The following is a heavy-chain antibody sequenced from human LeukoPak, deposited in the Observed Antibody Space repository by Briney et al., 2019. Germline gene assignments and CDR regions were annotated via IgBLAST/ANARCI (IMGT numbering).Heavy chain of an antibody. V-gene: IGHV3-73*01. CDR2: IRSKANSYAT. CDR3: AKRGAVAGPYYYGMDV. D-gene: IGHD6-19*01. CDR1: GFTFSGSA. J-gene: IGHJ6*02. Sequence: GGSLRLSCAASGFTFSGSAMHWVRQASGKGLEWVGRIRSKANSYATAYAASVKGRFTISRDDSKNTAYLQMNSLKTEDTAVYYCAKRGAVAGPYYYGMDVWGQGTTVTVSS.